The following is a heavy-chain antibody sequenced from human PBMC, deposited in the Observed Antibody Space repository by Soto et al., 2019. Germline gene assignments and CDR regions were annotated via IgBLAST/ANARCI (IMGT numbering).Heavy chain of an antibody. V-gene: IGHV4-4*07. J-gene: IGHJ5*02. CDR3: VRDGSKSLRDWFDP. CDR2: IYATGTT. D-gene: IGHD3-16*01. CDR1: GTSISGYY. Sequence: QVQLEESGPGLLKPSETLSLTCNVSGTSISGYYWSWIRQSAGEGLEWIGRIYATGTTNYSPSLKSRITMSVDTSTRQLSLKLTSVTAADTGIYYCVRDGSKSLRDWFDPWGRGISVTVSS.